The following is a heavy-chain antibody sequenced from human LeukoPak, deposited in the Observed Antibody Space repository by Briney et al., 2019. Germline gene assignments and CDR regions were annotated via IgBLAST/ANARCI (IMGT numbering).Heavy chain of an antibody. V-gene: IGHV4-34*01. CDR2: INHSGST. J-gene: IGHJ4*02. CDR1: GGSFSGYS. D-gene: IGHD2-15*01. Sequence: SETLSLTCAVYGGSFSGYSWSWIRQPPGKGLEWIGEINHSGSTNYNPSLKSRVTISLDTSKSQFSLKLSSVTAEDTAVYYCVRAQKGGRNFDRWGQGALVTVSS. CDR3: VRAQKGGRNFDR.